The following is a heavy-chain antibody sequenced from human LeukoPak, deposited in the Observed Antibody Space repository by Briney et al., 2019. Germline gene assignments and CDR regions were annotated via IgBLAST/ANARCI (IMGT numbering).Heavy chain of an antibody. V-gene: IGHV3-23*01. CDR3: AKGRRLPYYFDY. D-gene: IGHD6-25*01. J-gene: IGHJ4*02. Sequence: GSLRLSCAASGFTFSSYAMSWVRQAPGKGLEWVSAISGSGGSTYYADSVKGRFTISRDNSKNTLYLQMNSLRAEDTAVYYCAKGRRLPYYFDYWGQGTLVTVSS. CDR1: GFTFSSYA. CDR2: ISGSGGST.